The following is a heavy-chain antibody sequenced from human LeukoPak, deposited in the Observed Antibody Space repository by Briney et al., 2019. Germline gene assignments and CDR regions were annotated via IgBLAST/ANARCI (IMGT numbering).Heavy chain of an antibody. J-gene: IGHJ4*02. CDR3: ARFRGSGSYFDY. CDR1: GYTFTSYA. D-gene: IGHD3-10*01. V-gene: IGHV1-3*01. Sequence: ASVKVSCKASGYTFTSYAMHWVRQAPGHRLEWMGWISAGNGNTKYSQKFQGRVTITRDTSASTAYMELSSLRSEDTAVYYCARFRGSGSYFDYWGQGTLVTVSS. CDR2: ISAGNGNT.